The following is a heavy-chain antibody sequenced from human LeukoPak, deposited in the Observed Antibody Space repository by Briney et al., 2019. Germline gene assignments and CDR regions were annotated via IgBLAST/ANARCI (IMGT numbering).Heavy chain of an antibody. CDR3: ARLTPYPGVWASDY. J-gene: IGHJ4*02. CDR2: IFYSGSI. Sequence: RTSETLSLTCTVSGDSMSTHYWSWIRQPPGKGLEWIGYIFYSGSINYNPSLKSQVTMSVDTSKNQFSLKLSSVTAADTAVYYCARLTPYPGVWASDYWGQGTLVTVSS. D-gene: IGHD4-23*01. CDR1: GDSMSTHY. V-gene: IGHV4-59*08.